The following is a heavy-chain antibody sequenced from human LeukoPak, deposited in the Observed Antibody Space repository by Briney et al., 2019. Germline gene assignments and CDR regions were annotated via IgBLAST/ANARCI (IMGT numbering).Heavy chain of an antibody. CDR3: ARGPYGDYSDLYYGMDL. Sequence: GGSLRLSCAASGFTLSSYAMHWVRQAPGKGLEWVAVISYDGDIKYYADSVEGRFTISRDNSKSTLYLQMNSLQTDDTAVYYCARGPYGDYSDLYYGMDLWGRGTAVTVSS. CDR2: ISYDGDIK. V-gene: IGHV3-30*03. CDR1: GFTLSSYA. J-gene: IGHJ6*02. D-gene: IGHD4-17*01.